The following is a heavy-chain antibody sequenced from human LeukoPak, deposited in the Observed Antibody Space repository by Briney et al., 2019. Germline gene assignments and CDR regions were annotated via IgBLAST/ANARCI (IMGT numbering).Heavy chain of an antibody. J-gene: IGHJ4*02. V-gene: IGHV3-7*01. Sequence: GGSLRLSCAASGFTFSDSWMDWVRQAPGKRLEWVANIKQDGSEKYYVDSVKGRFTISRDNAKNSLYLQMNSLRAEDTAVYYCSRSLNYWGQGTLVTVSS. CDR3: SRSLNY. CDR2: IKQDGSEK. CDR1: GFTFSDSW.